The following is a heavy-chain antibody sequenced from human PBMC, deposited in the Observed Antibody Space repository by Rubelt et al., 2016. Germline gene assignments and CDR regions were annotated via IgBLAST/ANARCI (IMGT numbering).Heavy chain of an antibody. Sequence: QVQLVQSGAEVKKPGASVKVSCKASGYTFTSYAMHWVRQAPGQRLEWLGWINAGNGNQKHSQKFQGRVNIDRDTSASTAYLELSSLRSEDTAVYYCARSKDTAMVTDADWYFDLWGRGTLVTVSS. D-gene: IGHD5-18*01. V-gene: IGHV1-3*01. J-gene: IGHJ2*01. CDR2: INAGNGNQ. CDR3: ARSKDTAMVTDADWYFDL. CDR1: GYTFTSYA.